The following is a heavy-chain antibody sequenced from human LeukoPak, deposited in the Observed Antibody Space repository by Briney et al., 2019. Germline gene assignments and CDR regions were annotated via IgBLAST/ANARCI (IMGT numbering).Heavy chain of an antibody. J-gene: IGHJ4*02. Sequence: GGSLRLSCAASGFTFGSSAMSWVRQAPGKGPEWVSTFSRSGPDTYYADSVKGRFTIFRDNSKNTLYLQMNSLRAEDTAVYYCAKGSPRSWYCFDYWGQGTLVTVSS. D-gene: IGHD6-13*01. CDR1: GFTFGSSA. V-gene: IGHV3-23*01. CDR3: AKGSPRSWYCFDY. CDR2: FSRSGPDT.